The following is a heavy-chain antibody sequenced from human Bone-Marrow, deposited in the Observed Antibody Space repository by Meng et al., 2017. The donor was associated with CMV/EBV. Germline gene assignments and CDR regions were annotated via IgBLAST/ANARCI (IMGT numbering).Heavy chain of an antibody. CDR1: GYSFTSYW. V-gene: IGHV5-51*01. CDR2: IYPGDSDT. J-gene: IGHJ6*02. CDR3: ARQGPVVPAAIRNYYYGMDV. D-gene: IGHD2-2*02. Sequence: KVSCKGSGYSFTSYWIGWVRQMPGKGLEWMGIIYPGDSDTRYSPSFQSQVTISADKSISTAYLQWSSLKASDTAMYYCARQGPVVPAAIRNYYYGMDVWGQGTTVTVSS.